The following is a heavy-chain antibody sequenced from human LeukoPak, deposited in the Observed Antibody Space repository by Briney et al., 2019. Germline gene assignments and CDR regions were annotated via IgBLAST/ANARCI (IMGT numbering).Heavy chain of an antibody. CDR3: ANQNQYDPNYFDY. J-gene: IGHJ4*02. CDR1: GGSISSSSYC. V-gene: IGHV4-39*01. D-gene: IGHD1-14*01. Sequence: PSETLSLTCTVSGGSISSSSYCWGWIRQPPGKGLEWIGSIYYSGSTYYNPSLKSRVTISVDTSKNQFSLKLSSVTAADTAMYYCANQNQYDPNYFDYWGQGTLVTVSS. CDR2: IYYSGST.